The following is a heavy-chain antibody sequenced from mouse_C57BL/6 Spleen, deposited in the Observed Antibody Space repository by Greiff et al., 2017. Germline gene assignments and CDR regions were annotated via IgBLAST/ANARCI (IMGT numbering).Heavy chain of an antibody. J-gene: IGHJ3*01. CDR2: IDPSDSYT. CDR1: GYNFNSYW. D-gene: IGHD2-4*01. Sequence: QVQLQQPGAELVKPGASVKLSCKASGYNFNSYWMQWVKQRPGQGLEWIGEIDPSDSYTNYNQKFKGKATLTVDTSTSTAYMQLSSLTSEDAAVYYCARPYDYDGEGWLAYWGQGTLVTVSA. V-gene: IGHV1-50*01. CDR3: ARPYDYDGEGWLAY.